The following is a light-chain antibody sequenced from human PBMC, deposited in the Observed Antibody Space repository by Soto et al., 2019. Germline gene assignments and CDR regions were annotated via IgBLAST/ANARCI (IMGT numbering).Light chain of an antibody. CDR3: QQYNSYSPWT. CDR1: QSISSW. V-gene: IGKV1-5*01. J-gene: IGKJ1*01. Sequence: DIQMTQSPSTLSASVGDRVTITCRASQSISSWLAWYQQKPRKAPKLLIYDASSLESGVPSRFSGSGSGTEYTLSISSLQPDDVATYYCQQYNSYSPWTFGQGTKVEIK. CDR2: DAS.